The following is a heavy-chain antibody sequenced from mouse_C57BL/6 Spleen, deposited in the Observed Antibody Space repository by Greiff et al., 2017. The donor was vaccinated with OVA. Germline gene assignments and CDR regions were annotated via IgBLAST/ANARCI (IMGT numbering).Heavy chain of an antibody. CDR3: ASPHYDGSSYGRNAMDY. Sequence: VQLKESVAELVRPGASVKLSCTASGFNIKNTYMHWVKQRPEQGLEWIGRIDPANGNTKYAPKFQGKATITADTSSNTAYLQLSSLTSEDTAIYYCASPHYDGSSYGRNAMDYWGQGTSVTVSS. CDR2: IDPANGNT. V-gene: IGHV14-3*01. D-gene: IGHD1-1*01. CDR1: GFNIKNTY. J-gene: IGHJ4*01.